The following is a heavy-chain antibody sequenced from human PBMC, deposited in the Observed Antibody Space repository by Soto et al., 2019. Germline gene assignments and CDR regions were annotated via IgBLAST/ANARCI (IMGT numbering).Heavy chain of an antibody. V-gene: IGHV4-59*01. CDR2: IYYSGST. D-gene: IGHD2-15*01. CDR3: ARTYVVSGPNSGGYGFDI. CDR1: GGSITSYY. Sequence: SETLSLTCSVSGGSITSYYWSWIRQPPGKGLEWIAYIYYSGSTSYNPSLKSRVSISLDTSKNQFSLKLSSVTAADTAVYYCARTYVVSGPNSGGYGFDIWGQGIMVTV. J-gene: IGHJ3*02.